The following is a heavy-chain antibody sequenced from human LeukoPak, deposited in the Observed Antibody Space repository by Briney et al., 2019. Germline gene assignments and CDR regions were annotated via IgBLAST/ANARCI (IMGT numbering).Heavy chain of an antibody. CDR1: GYTLTELS. D-gene: IGHD6-13*01. CDR3: ATNVIAAAGSDYYYYYGMDV. J-gene: IGHJ6*04. Sequence: ASVKVSCKVSGYTLTELSMHWVRQAPGKGLEWMGGFDPEDGETIYAQKFQGRVTMTEDTSTDTAYMELGSLRSEDTAVYYCATNVIAAAGSDYYYYYGMDVWGKGTTVTVSS. CDR2: FDPEDGET. V-gene: IGHV1-24*01.